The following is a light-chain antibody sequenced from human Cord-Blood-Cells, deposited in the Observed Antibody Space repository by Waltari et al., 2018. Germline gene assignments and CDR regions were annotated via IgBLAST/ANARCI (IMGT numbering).Light chain of an antibody. J-gene: IGKJ2*03. CDR2: GAS. V-gene: IGKV3-20*01. CDR3: QQYGSSPYS. Sequence: ESALTQSPGPPSLSPGAPATHSCRASQSVSSSYLAWYQQKPGQAPRLLIYGASSRATGIPDRFSGSGSGTDFTLTISRLEPEDFAVYYCQQYGSSPYSFGQGTKLEIK. CDR1: QSVSSSY.